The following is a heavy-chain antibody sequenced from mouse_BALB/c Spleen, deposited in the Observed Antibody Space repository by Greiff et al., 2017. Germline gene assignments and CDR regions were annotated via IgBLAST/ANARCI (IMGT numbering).Heavy chain of an antibody. CDR3: GFYDYDEGAYWYFDV. J-gene: IGHJ1*01. V-gene: IGHV1-37*01. CDR1: GYSFTGYF. Sequence: VQLKQSGPELVKPGASVKISCKASGYSFTGYFMNWVKQSHGKSLEWIGRINPYNGDTFYNQKFKGKATLTVDKSSSTAHMELLSLTSEDSAVYYCGFYDYDEGAYWYFDVWGAGTTVTVSS. D-gene: IGHD2-4*01. CDR2: INPYNGDT.